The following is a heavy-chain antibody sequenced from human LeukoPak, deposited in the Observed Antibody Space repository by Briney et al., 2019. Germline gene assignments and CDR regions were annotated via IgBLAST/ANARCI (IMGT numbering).Heavy chain of an antibody. D-gene: IGHD3-22*01. CDR1: GXIVSSNY. Sequence: GSLRLSCSVSGXIVSSNYMTWVRQAPGKGLEWVSVIYSGGRTYYADSVKGRFTTSRDNSKNTLYLQMNSLRAEDTAVYYCARAPDGYEAFDIWGQGTMVTVSS. V-gene: IGHV3-66*01. CDR3: ARAPDGYEAFDI. CDR2: IYSGGRT. J-gene: IGHJ3*02.